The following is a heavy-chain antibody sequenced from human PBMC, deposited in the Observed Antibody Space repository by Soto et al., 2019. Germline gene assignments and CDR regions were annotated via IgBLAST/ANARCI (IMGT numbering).Heavy chain of an antibody. CDR2: ISGSGGST. CDR3: AKDVPNYDILTGFLGGLAYYMDV. CDR1: GFTFSSYA. J-gene: IGHJ6*03. Sequence: PGGSLRLSCAASGFTFSSYAMSWVRQAPGKGLERVSAISGSGGSTYYADSVKGRFTISRDNSKNTLYLQMNSLRAEDTAVYYCAKDVPNYDILTGFLGGLAYYMDVWGKGTTVTVSS. V-gene: IGHV3-23*01. D-gene: IGHD3-9*01.